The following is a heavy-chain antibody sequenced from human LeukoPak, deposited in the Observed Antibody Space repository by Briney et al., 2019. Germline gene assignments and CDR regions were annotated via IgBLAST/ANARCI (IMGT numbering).Heavy chain of an antibody. J-gene: IGHJ4*02. V-gene: IGHV3-30*04. Sequence: GGSLRLSCAASGFTFSSYAMHWVRQAPGKGLEWVAVISYDGSNKYYADSVKGRFTISRDNSKNTLYLRMSSLRAEDTAVYYCARDKVDDNFDYWGQGTLVTVSS. D-gene: IGHD1-1*01. CDR3: ARDKVDDNFDY. CDR2: ISYDGSNK. CDR1: GFTFSSYA.